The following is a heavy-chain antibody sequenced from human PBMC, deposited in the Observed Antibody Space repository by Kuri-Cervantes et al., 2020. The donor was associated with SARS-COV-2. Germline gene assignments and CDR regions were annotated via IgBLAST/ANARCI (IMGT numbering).Heavy chain of an antibody. J-gene: IGHJ4*02. CDR3: ARVRPAPQHTRDYGGIRLDS. D-gene: IGHD4-23*01. CDR1: GGSFSGYY. CDR2: INHSGST. V-gene: IGHV4-34*01. Sequence: GSLRLSCAVYGGSFSGYYWSWIRQPPGKGLEWIGEINHSGSTNYNPSLKSRVTISVDTSKNQFSLNLSSVTATDTAMYYCARVRPAPQHTRDYGGIRLDSWGQGSLVTVSS.